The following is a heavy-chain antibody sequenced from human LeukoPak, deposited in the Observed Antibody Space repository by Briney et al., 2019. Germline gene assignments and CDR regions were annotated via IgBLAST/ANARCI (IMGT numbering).Heavy chain of an antibody. V-gene: IGHV1-2*02. Sequence: ASVKVSCKASGYTFTGYYIHWVRQASGQGLEWMGWINPNSGGTNYAQKFQGRVTMTRDTSISTAYVELRRLRSDDRAVYYCARGPPTIVVVITTGDFDSWGQGTLVTVSS. CDR2: INPNSGGT. CDR1: GYTFTGYY. D-gene: IGHD3-22*01. CDR3: ARGPPTIVVVITTGDFDS. J-gene: IGHJ4*02.